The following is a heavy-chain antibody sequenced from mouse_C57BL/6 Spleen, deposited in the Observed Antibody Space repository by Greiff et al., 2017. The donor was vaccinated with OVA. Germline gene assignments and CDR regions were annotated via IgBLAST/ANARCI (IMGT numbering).Heavy chain of an antibody. CDR1: GYTFTDYE. J-gene: IGHJ4*01. V-gene: IGHV1-15*01. D-gene: IGHD2-3*01. Sequence: QVQLQQSGAELVRPGASVTLSCKASGYTFTDYEMHWVKQTPVHGLEWIGAIDPETGGTAYNQKFKGKAILTADKSSSTAYMELRSLTSEDSAVYYCTRRSYDGYSYYAMDYWGQGTSVTVSS. CDR3: TRRSYDGYSYYAMDY. CDR2: IDPETGGT.